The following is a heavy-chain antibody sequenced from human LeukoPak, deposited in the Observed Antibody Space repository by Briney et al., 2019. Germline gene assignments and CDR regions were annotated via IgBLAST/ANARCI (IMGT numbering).Heavy chain of an antibody. V-gene: IGHV5-51*01. D-gene: IGHD3-3*01. J-gene: IGHJ5*02. CDR2: IYPGDSDT. CDR1: GYSFTSYW. CDR3: ARHRMYYDFWSGTNWFDP. Sequence: GGSLRLSCAASGYSFTSYWIGWVRQMPGKGLEWMGIIYPGDSDTGYSPSFQGQVTISADKSISTAYLQWSSLKASDTAMYYCARHRMYYDFWSGTNWFDPWGQGTLVTVSS.